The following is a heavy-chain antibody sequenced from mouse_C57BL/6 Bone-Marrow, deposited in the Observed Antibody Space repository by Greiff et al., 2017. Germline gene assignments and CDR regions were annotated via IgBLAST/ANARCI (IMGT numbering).Heavy chain of an antibody. D-gene: IGHD2-5*01. J-gene: IGHJ3*01. Sequence: EVMLVESGGGLVKPGGSLKLSCAASGFTFSDYGMHWVRQAPEKGLEWVAYISSGSSTIYYADTVKGRFTISRDNAKNTLFLQMTSLRSEDTAMYYCAMKAYYSNYCFAYWGQGTLVTVSA. V-gene: IGHV5-17*01. CDR2: ISSGSSTI. CDR3: AMKAYYSNYCFAY. CDR1: GFTFSDYG.